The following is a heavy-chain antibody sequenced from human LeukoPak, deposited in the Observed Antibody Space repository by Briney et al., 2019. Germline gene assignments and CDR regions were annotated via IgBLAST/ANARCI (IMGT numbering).Heavy chain of an antibody. J-gene: IGHJ4*02. V-gene: IGHV4-30-4*01. CDR1: GGSISSGDYY. CDR3: ARDRGGNYGRVGLFDC. CDR2: IYYSGST. Sequence: SETLSLTCTVSGGSISSGDYYWSWIRQPPGKGLEWIGYIYYSGSTYYNPSLKSRVTISVDTSKNQFSLKLSSVTAADTAVYYCARDRGGNYGRVGLFDCWGQGTLVTVSS. D-gene: IGHD4-11*01.